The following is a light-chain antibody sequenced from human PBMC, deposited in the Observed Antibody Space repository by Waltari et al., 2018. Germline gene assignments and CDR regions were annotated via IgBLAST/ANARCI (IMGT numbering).Light chain of an antibody. Sequence: EIVLTQSPGTLSLSPGERAALSCRASERVDSRYLAWYQQKPGQAPSLLIYSTSSRTTGIPDRFSGSGSGTDFTLTITKLEPEDFAVYYCQQFGSSSFSFGQGTKLEIK. J-gene: IGKJ2*03. CDR2: STS. CDR1: ERVDSRY. V-gene: IGKV3-20*01. CDR3: QQFGSSSFS.